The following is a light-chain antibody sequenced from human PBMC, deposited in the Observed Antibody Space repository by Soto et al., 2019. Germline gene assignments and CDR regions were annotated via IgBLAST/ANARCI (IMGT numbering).Light chain of an antibody. CDR1: QSISTN. J-gene: IGKJ1*01. CDR3: QQYGSSPRT. CDR2: GAS. Sequence: ETLRTPSPANLSLSPGETATLSCRARQSISTNLAWYQQKLGQAPRLLIYGASSRATGIPDRFSGSGSGTDFTLTISRLEHEDFAVYYCQQYGSSPRTFGQGTKVDIK. V-gene: IGKV3-20*01.